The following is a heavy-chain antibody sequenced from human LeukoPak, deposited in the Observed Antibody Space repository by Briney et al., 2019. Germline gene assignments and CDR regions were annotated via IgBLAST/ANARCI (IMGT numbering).Heavy chain of an antibody. Sequence: HPGGSLRLSCAASGFTFSSYGMHWVRQAPGKGLEWVAVIWYDGSNKYYADSVKGRFTISRDNSKNTLYLQMSSLRVEDTAVFYCVRAWGGGSYSDAFDIWGQGTMVTVSS. CDR2: IWYDGSNK. J-gene: IGHJ3*02. CDR1: GFTFSSYG. V-gene: IGHV3-33*01. D-gene: IGHD1-26*01. CDR3: VRAWGGGSYSDAFDI.